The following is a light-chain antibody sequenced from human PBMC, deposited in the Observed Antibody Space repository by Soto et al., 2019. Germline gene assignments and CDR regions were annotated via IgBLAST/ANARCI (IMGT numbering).Light chain of an antibody. V-gene: IGKV1-5*03. J-gene: IGKJ1*01. CDR1: QSISSW. Sequence: DIQMTQSTSTLSASVGARVTITCRASQSISSWLAWYQQKPGKAPKLLIYKASSLESGVPSRFSGSGSGTEFTLTISSLQPDDFATYYCQQYNSYSTFGQGTKVDI. CDR3: QQYNSYST. CDR2: KAS.